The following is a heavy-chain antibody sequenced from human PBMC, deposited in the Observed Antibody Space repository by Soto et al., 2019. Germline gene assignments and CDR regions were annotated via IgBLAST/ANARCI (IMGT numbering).Heavy chain of an antibody. D-gene: IGHD3-22*01. V-gene: IGHV3-48*01. J-gene: IGHJ4*02. CDR1: GFTFSSYS. Sequence: GGSLRLSCAASGFTFSSYSMNWFRQAPGKGLEWVSYICSSSSTIYYAVSVKGRFTISRDNAKNSLYLQMNSLRAEDTAVYYCARDRRYYYDSSGNLDYWGQGT. CDR3: ARDRRYYYDSSGNLDY. CDR2: ICSSSSTI.